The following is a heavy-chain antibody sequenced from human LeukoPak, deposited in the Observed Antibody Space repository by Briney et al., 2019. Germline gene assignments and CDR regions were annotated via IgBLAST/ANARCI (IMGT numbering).Heavy chain of an antibody. V-gene: IGHV1-2*02. CDR2: IIPNSGGT. D-gene: IGHD3-22*01. J-gene: IGHJ4*02. CDR3: ARLRPPRKVPYNYDSSGYFPKFDK. Sequence: ASVKVSCKASGYTFTDYYMHWVRQAPGQGLEWMGWIIPNSGGTYYAQKFQGRVTMTRDTSISTAYMELNSLRSDDTAMYFCARLRPPRKVPYNYDSSGYFPKFDKWGQGTPVSVSS. CDR1: GYTFTDYY.